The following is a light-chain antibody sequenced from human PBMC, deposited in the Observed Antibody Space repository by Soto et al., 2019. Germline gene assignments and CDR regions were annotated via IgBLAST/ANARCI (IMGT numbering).Light chain of an antibody. V-gene: IGKV2-28*01. CDR3: QESFFTLGT. J-gene: IGKJ1*01. CDR1: QSLLHSNGYNY. CDR2: GAS. Sequence: DIVMTQSPLSLSVTPGEPASISCRSSQSLLHSNGYNYLDWYLQKPGQSPQLLIFGASNLHIGVPSRFSGSGSGTEFTLTINNLQREDFATYYCQESFFTLGTFGRGTKVDNK.